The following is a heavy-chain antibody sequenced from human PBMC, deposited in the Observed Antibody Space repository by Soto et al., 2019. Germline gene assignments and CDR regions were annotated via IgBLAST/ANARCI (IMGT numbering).Heavy chain of an antibody. V-gene: IGHV3-74*01. CDR2: INSDGSTI. CDR1: GYTFSPFW. D-gene: IGHD3-10*01. J-gene: IGHJ3*01. Sequence: EVQLVESGGGLVQPGESLRLSCAASGYTFSPFWMHWVRQAPGKGLVWVSHINSDGSTIVYADSVKGRFTISRDNAKNTLYLQMNSLKADDTAVYYCVRDRGYPDSFDVWGRGTMVTVSS. CDR3: VRDRGYPDSFDV.